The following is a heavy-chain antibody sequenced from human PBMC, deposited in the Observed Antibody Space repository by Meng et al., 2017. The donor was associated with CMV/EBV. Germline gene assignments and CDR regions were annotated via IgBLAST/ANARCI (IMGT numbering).Heavy chain of an antibody. Sequence: QLHLRGAGPGLVKPSETLSLTCSVSGGFFSGFFWTWIRQPAGKGLEWIGRIYSTVGTNYNPSFESRVTISLDGSNNQFSLKLNSVTAADTAIYYCARERGDDSGYNFDSWGQGTLVTVSS. CDR1: GGFFSGFF. V-gene: IGHV4-4*07. D-gene: IGHD3-22*01. J-gene: IGHJ4*02. CDR2: IYSTVGT. CDR3: ARERGDDSGYNFDS.